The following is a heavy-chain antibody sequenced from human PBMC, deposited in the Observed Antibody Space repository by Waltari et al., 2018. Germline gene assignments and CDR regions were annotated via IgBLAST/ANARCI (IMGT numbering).Heavy chain of an antibody. Sequence: QVQLVQSGAEVKKPGSSVKVSCKASGGPFSSYAISWVRQAPGQGLEWMGRIIPILGIANYAQKFQGRVTITADKSTSTAYMELSSLRSEDTAVYYCARVESGLQPSFDYWGQGTLVTVSS. J-gene: IGHJ4*02. D-gene: IGHD1-26*01. CDR3: ARVESGLQPSFDY. V-gene: IGHV1-69*04. CDR2: IIPILGIA. CDR1: GGPFSSYA.